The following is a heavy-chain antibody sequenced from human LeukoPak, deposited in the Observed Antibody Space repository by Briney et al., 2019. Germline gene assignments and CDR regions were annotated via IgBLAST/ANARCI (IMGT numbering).Heavy chain of an antibody. Sequence: GGSLRLSCAASGFTVSSNYMSWVRQAPGKGLEWGSVIYSGGSTYYADSVKGRFTISRDNSKNTLYLQMNSLRAEDTAVYYCARAPMVRGVIEALDYWGQGTLVTVSS. CDR2: IYSGGST. J-gene: IGHJ4*02. CDR1: GFTVSSNY. CDR3: ARAPMVRGVIEALDY. D-gene: IGHD3-10*01. V-gene: IGHV3-53*01.